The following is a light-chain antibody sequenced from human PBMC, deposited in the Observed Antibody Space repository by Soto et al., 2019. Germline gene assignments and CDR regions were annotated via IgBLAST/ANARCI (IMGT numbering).Light chain of an antibody. Sequence: EIVLTQSPGTLSLSPGGRATLSCRASQSVSNNFLAWYQQKPGQAPRLLIYNAATRATGIPDRFSGSGSGTDFTLTISRLEPEDFAVYHCQQYASSLLTFGGGTQVEIK. CDR1: QSVSNNF. V-gene: IGKV3-20*01. CDR3: QQYASSLLT. J-gene: IGKJ4*01. CDR2: NAA.